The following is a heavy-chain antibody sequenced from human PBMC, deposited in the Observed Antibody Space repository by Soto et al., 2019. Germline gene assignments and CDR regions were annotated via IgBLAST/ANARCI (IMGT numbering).Heavy chain of an antibody. V-gene: IGHV1-69*13. Sequence: ASVKVSCKASGGTFSSYAISWVRQAPGQGLEWMGGIIPIFGTANYAQKFQGRVTITADESTSTAYMELSSLRSEDTAVYYCARALYEQEASLDYWGQGTLVTVSS. D-gene: IGHD5-12*01. CDR1: GGTFSSYA. CDR2: IIPIFGTA. CDR3: ARALYEQEASLDY. J-gene: IGHJ4*02.